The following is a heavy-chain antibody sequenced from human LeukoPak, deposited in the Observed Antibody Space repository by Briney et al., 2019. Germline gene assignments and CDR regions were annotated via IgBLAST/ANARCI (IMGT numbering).Heavy chain of an antibody. CDR2: INPNSGGT. CDR3: ARGAFYDSSGYRVLDY. CDR1: GYSFTGYY. J-gene: IGHJ4*02. V-gene: IGHV1-2*02. D-gene: IGHD3-22*01. Sequence: ASVKVSCKASGYSFTGYYMHWVRQAPGQGLEWLGWINPNSGGTNYAQKFQGRVTMTRDTSISTAYMELSRLRSDDTAVYYCARGAFYDSSGYRVLDYWGQGTLVTVSS.